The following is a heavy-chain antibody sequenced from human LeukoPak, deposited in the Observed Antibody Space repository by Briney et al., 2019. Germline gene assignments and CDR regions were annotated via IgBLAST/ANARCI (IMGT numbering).Heavy chain of an antibody. J-gene: IGHJ4*02. CDR1: GNSLTELS. CDR2: FDPGNGET. V-gene: IGHV1-24*01. Sequence: GASVKVSCKVSGNSLTELSMHWVRQAPGKGLEWMGGFDPGNGETIFTKNFQGRVTMTDDTSTDTAYMELSSLRSEDTAVYYCTGGTFYRLLDYWGQGTLVTVSS. D-gene: IGHD2/OR15-2a*01. CDR3: TGGTFYRLLDY.